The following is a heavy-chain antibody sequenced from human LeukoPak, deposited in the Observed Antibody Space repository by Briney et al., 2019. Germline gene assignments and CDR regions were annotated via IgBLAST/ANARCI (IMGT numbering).Heavy chain of an antibody. CDR1: GYTFNIYY. J-gene: IGHJ6*03. D-gene: IGHD2-2*01. CDR3: AVGNGYNCSSTSCYPYYYYYYMDV. Sequence: ASVKVSCKASGYTFNIYYMHWLRQAPGQGLEWMGILSTNGPDTTYAQKFQGRVTMTRDTSTSTVYMELTGLRSEDTAVYYCAVGNGYNCSSTSCYPYYYYYYMDVWGQGTLVTVSS. V-gene: IGHV1-46*02. CDR2: LSTNGPDT.